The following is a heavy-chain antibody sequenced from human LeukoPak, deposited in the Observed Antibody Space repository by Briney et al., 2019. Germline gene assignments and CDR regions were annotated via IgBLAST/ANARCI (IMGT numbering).Heavy chain of an antibody. CDR3: ASGTTVTTPFDY. CDR2: IYYSGST. V-gene: IGHV4-39*01. Sequence: PSETLSLTCTVSGGSISSSSYYWGWIRQPPGKGLEWIGSIYYSGSTYYNPSLKSRVTISVDMSKNQFSLKLSSVTAADTAVYYCASGTTVTTPFDYWGQGTLVTVSS. D-gene: IGHD4-17*01. CDR1: GGSISSSSYY. J-gene: IGHJ4*02.